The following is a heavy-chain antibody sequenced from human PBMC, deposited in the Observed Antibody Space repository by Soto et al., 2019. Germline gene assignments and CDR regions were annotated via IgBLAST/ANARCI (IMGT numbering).Heavy chain of an antibody. J-gene: IGHJ4*02. D-gene: IGHD3-10*01. V-gene: IGHV4-59*01. Sequence: PSDTLSLTCTVSGGSLSSYYWSWIRQPPGKGLEWIGYIYYSGSTNYNPSLKSRVTISVDTSKNQFSLKLSSVTAADTAVYYCARAPRGNYGYPSYFDYWGQGTLVTV. CDR2: IYYSGST. CDR1: GGSLSSYY. CDR3: ARAPRGNYGYPSYFDY.